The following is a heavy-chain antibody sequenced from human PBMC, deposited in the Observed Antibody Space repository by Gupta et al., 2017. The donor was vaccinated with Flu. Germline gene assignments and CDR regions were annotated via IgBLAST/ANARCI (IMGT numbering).Heavy chain of an antibody. CDR3: GDDDLAGGLGY. Sequence: EVQLVESGGGRVQPGRSLRLSCATSGFTFDKHAMHWVRQTPGKGLEWVSGFMPDGDTSDYAVAVKGRFTISRDNAKNSLYLQMDRMRVEDTAVYFCGDDDLAGGLGYWGQGTLVTVSS. J-gene: IGHJ4*02. CDR2: FMPDGDTS. D-gene: IGHD3-16*01. CDR1: GFTFDKHA. V-gene: IGHV3-9*01.